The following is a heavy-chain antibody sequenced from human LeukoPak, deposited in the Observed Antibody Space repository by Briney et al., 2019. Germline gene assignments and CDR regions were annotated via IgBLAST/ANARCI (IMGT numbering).Heavy chain of an antibody. D-gene: IGHD3-3*01. Sequence: GGSLRLSCAASGFTFSNFWMSWVRQAPGKGLEWVANIRQDGNEKYYVDSLKGRFTISRDNAKNSVYLQMNSLRAEDTAVYYCAREITDFSVYYYYMDVWGKGTTVTVSS. CDR1: GFTFSNFW. V-gene: IGHV3-7*01. CDR3: AREITDFSVYYYYMDV. J-gene: IGHJ6*03. CDR2: IRQDGNEK.